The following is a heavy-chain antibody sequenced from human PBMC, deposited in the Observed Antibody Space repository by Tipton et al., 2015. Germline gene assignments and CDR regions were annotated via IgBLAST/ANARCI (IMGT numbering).Heavy chain of an antibody. CDR3: ARDLEHGMDV. CDR1: GGPVSSGSYY. Sequence: TLSLTCTVSGGPVSSGSYYWNWIRQPPGKGLEWIGIIYWSGRTNYNSSLKSRVTISLNTSKNQFSLKMSSVTAADTAVYFCARDLEHGMDVWGQGTTVTVS. CDR2: IYWSGRT. V-gene: IGHV4-61*01. J-gene: IGHJ6*02.